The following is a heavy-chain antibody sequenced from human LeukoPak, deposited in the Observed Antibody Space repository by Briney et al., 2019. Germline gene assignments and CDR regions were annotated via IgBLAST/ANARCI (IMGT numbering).Heavy chain of an antibody. J-gene: IGHJ4*02. CDR3: ASGGPTRGTLAS. CDR1: GFALRSYG. D-gene: IGHD1-26*01. CDR2: SRRDGTYV. Sequence: QPGASLSLSCAATGFALRSYGMYSLRQPPDKGVEGVAYSRRDGTYVNYADSVKGRFIISRDNSKNRLGLEMNSLRVEDTALYYCASGGPTRGTLASWGQGTLVPVSS. V-gene: IGHV3-30*02.